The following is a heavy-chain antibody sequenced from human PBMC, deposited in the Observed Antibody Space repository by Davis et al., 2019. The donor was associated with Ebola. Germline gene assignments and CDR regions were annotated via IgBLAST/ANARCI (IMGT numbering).Heavy chain of an antibody. J-gene: IGHJ6*02. Sequence: GGSLRLSCAASGFTFSSYAMHWVRQAPGKGLEWVAVISYDGSNKYYADSVKGRFTISRDNSKNTLYLQMNSLRAEDTAVYYCAREGGVVVVAATTRYYYGMDVWGQGTTVTVSS. V-gene: IGHV3-30-3*01. CDR1: GFTFSSYA. CDR2: ISYDGSNK. D-gene: IGHD2-15*01. CDR3: AREGGVVVVAATTRYYYGMDV.